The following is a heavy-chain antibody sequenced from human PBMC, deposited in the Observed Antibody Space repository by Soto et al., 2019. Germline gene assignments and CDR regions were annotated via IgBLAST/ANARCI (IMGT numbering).Heavy chain of an antibody. V-gene: IGHV3-74*01. CDR2: ISTDASST. Sequence: EVQLVESGGGLVQPGGSLRLSCAASGFTFSSYWMHWVRQAPGKGLVWVSSISTDASSTSYADPVKGRFTISRDNAKNTLDLQMNSVRAEDPAVYYCARLPNKSPQNWGQGTLVIVSP. J-gene: IGHJ1*01. CDR1: GFTFSSYW. CDR3: ARLPNKSPQN.